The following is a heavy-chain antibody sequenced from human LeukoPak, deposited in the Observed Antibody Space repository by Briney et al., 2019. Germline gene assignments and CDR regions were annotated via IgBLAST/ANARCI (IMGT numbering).Heavy chain of an antibody. CDR2: IYYSGST. D-gene: IGHD4-17*01. CDR3: ARGDSFGDAIDY. J-gene: IGHJ4*02. Sequence: PSETLSLTCTVSGGSISSYYWSWIRQPPGKGLEWIGYIYYSGSTNYNPSLKSRVTISVDTSKNQFSLKLSSVTAADTAVYYCARGDSFGDAIDYWGQGTLVTVSS. V-gene: IGHV4-59*01. CDR1: GGSISSYY.